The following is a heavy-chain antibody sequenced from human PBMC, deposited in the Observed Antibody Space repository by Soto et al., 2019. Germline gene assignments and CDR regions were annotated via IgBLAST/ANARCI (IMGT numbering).Heavy chain of an antibody. J-gene: IGHJ5*02. Sequence: SETLSLTCTVSGGSISSGDYYWSWIRQPPGKGLEWIGYIYYSGSTYYNPSLKSRVTISVDTSKNQFSLKLSSVAAADTAVYYCARERRGYNRVGQLVLFDPWGQGTLVTVSS. CDR1: GGSISSGDYY. CDR2: IYYSGST. CDR3: ARERRGYNRVGQLVLFDP. V-gene: IGHV4-30-4*01. D-gene: IGHD6-6*01.